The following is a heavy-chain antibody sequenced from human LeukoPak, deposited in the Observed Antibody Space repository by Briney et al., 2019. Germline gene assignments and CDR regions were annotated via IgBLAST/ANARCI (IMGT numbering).Heavy chain of an antibody. CDR3: AKGYRKGRWLPLDY. CDR1: GFTFDDYG. D-gene: IGHD5-24*01. CDR2: INWNGDST. Sequence: GGSLRLSCAASGFTFDDYGMSWVRQAPGKGLEWVSNINWNGDSTGYADSVKGRFTISRDNGKNSLYLQMNSLRAEDTALYYCAKGYRKGRWLPLDYWGQGTLVTVSS. V-gene: IGHV3-20*04. J-gene: IGHJ4*02.